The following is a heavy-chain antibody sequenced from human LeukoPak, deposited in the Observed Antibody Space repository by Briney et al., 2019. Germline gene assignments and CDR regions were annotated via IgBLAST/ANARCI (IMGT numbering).Heavy chain of an antibody. CDR1: GGSISSYY. J-gene: IGHJ5*02. V-gene: IGHV4-59*01. CDR2: IYYSGST. Sequence: PSETLSLTCTVSGGSISSYYWSWIRQPPGKGLEWIGYIYYSGSTNYNPSLKSRVTISVDTSKNQFSLKLGSVTAADTAVYYCAREYGYQLLLYPSNWFDPWGQGTLVTVSS. CDR3: AREYGYQLLLYPSNWFDP. D-gene: IGHD2-2*01.